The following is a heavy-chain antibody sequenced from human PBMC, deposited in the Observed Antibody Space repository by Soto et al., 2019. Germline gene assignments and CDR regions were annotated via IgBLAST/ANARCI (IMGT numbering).Heavy chain of an antibody. CDR1: GFTFSSYA. J-gene: IGHJ4*02. V-gene: IGHV3-23*01. CDR2: ISGSGGTT. D-gene: IGHD2-15*01. CDR3: AKDRYCSGGSCYSWGNYFDY. Sequence: EVQLLESGGGLVQPGGSLRLSCAASGFTFSSYAMSWVRQAPGKGLEWVSGISGSGGTTYYGDSVKGRFTISRDNSKNTLFLQMNDLRAEDTAIYSCAKDRYCSGGSCYSWGNYFDYWGQGTLVTVSS.